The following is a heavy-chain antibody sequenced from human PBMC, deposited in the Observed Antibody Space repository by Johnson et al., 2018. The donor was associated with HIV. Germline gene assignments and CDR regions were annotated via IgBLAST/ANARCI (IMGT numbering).Heavy chain of an antibody. CDR3: ASAGRNFWSGYDAFDI. Sequence: QVQLVESGGGVVQPGRSLRLSCAASGFSFSSYAMHWVRQAPGKGLEWVAVVSYDGSERYYADSVKGRFTIYRDNSKNTLYLQMNSLRAEDTAVYYCASAGRNFWSGYDAFDIWGQGTMVTVAS. CDR2: VSYDGSER. V-gene: IGHV3-30*14. CDR1: GFSFSSYA. D-gene: IGHD3-3*01. J-gene: IGHJ3*02.